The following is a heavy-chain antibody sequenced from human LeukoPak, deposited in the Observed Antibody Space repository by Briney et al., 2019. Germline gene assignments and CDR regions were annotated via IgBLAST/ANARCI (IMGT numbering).Heavy chain of an antibody. Sequence: GGTLRLSCAASVFTFSSYGMNWVRQAPGQGLEWVSAISGSGGNTYYADSVKGRFTISRDNSKNTLYLQMNSLRAEDTALYYCAKPAKTDYADYWGQGTLVTVSS. CDR3: AKPAKTDYADY. CDR2: ISGSGGNT. CDR1: VFTFSSYG. V-gene: IGHV3-23*01. J-gene: IGHJ4*02. D-gene: IGHD1-14*01.